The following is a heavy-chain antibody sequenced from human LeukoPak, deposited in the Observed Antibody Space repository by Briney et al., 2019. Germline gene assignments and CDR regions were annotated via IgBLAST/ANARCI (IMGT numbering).Heavy chain of an antibody. Sequence: GASVKVSCKVSGYTLTELSMHWVRQAPGKGLEWMGGFDPEDGETIYAQKFQGRVTVTEDTSTDTAYMELSSLRSEDTAVYYCATHPYGDYEFPCQFGYWGQGTLVTVSS. CDR1: GYTLTELS. V-gene: IGHV1-24*01. D-gene: IGHD4-17*01. CDR2: FDPEDGET. J-gene: IGHJ4*02. CDR3: ATHPYGDYEFPCQFGY.